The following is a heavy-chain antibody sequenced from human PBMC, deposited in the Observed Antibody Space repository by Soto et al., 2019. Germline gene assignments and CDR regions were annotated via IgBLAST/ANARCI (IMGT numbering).Heavy chain of an antibody. D-gene: IGHD3-16*01. Sequence: SETLSLTCAVSGGSISSGDYYWNWIRQPPGKGLEWIGHIYYSGSTYYNSSLKSRVTISLDTSKNQFSLKLSSVTAADTAVYYCAREGVRGMDVWGQGTTVTVSS. CDR3: AREGVRGMDV. CDR2: IYYSGST. CDR1: GGSISSGDYY. V-gene: IGHV4-30-4*01. J-gene: IGHJ6*02.